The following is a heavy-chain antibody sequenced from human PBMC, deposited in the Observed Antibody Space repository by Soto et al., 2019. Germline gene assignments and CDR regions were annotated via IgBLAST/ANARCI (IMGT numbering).Heavy chain of an antibody. J-gene: IGHJ3*02. Sequence: GSSVKVSCKASGYTFTVYYMHWVRQAPGQGLEWMGWINPNSGGTNYAQKFQGWFTMTRDTSISTAYMELSRLRSDDTAVYHCASWGLYYYDSSGAQGAFDIWGQGTMVTVSS. V-gene: IGHV1-2*04. CDR2: INPNSGGT. CDR3: ASWGLYYYDSSGAQGAFDI. CDR1: GYTFTVYY. D-gene: IGHD3-22*01.